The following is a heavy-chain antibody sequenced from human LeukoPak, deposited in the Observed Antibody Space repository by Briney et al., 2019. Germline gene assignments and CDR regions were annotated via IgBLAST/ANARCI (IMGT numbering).Heavy chain of an antibody. V-gene: IGHV4-59*08. CDR2: IYYTGST. Sequence: SETLSLTCTVSGGSINNYYWSWIRQPPGKGLEWIGYIYYTGSTDYTPSLKSRVTISGDTSKNQFSLKLSSVTAADTAVYYCARFIYYDSSGYLYGMDVWGRGTAVTVSS. CDR1: GGSINNYY. D-gene: IGHD3-22*01. CDR3: ARFIYYDSSGYLYGMDV. J-gene: IGHJ6*02.